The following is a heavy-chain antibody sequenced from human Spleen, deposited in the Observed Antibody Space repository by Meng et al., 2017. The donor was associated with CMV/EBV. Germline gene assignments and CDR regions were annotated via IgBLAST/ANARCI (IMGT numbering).Heavy chain of an antibody. D-gene: IGHD5-18*01. V-gene: IGHV1-2*02. CDR2: INPNSGGT. CDR3: ARDRGYSSDWDLHYNYYGMDV. J-gene: IGHJ6*02. CDR1: GYTFTGYY. Sequence: ASVKVSCKASGYTFTGYYMHWVRQAPGQGLEWMGWINPNSGGTNYAQKFQGRVTMTRDTSISTAYMELRSLRSDDTAVYYCARDRGYSSDWDLHYNYYGMDVWGQGTTVTVSS.